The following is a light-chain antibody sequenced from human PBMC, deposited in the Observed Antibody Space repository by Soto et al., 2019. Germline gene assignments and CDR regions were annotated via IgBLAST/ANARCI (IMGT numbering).Light chain of an antibody. CDR3: HQYNNWPPCT. CDR1: QSVSSN. CDR2: GAS. V-gene: IGKV3-15*01. J-gene: IGKJ3*01. Sequence: EIVMTQSPATLSVSPGERATLACRASQSVSSNLAWYQQKRGQAPRLLIHGASTRATGIPVMFSGSGSGTEFTLTISSLQPEDFAVYYCHQYNNWPPCTFGPGTKVDIK.